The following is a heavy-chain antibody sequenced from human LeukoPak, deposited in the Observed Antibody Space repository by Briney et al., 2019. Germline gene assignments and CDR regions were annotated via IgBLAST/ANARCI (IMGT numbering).Heavy chain of an antibody. J-gene: IGHJ4*02. CDR3: ARGFHRRLYDSSAYYSY. Sequence: PGGSLRLSCAASGFTFSSYEMNWVRQAPGKGLEWVSYISSSGTIYYADSLKGRFTISRDNAKNSLYLQMNSLRAEDTAVYYCARGFHRRLYDSSAYYSYWGQGTLVTVSS. CDR1: GFTFSSYE. D-gene: IGHD3-22*01. CDR2: ISSSGTI. V-gene: IGHV3-48*03.